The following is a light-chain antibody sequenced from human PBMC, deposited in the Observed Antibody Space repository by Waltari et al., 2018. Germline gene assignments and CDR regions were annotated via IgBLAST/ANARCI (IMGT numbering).Light chain of an antibody. CDR1: HSNIGHNY. J-gene: IGLJ7*01. CDR2: EDS. CDR3: GTWDSSLSGAV. V-gene: IGLV1-51*02. Sequence: QSVLTQPPSVSAAPGQRVTISCPCGHSNIGHNYVPWYRQFPGTAPKLLIYEDSERPSGVPGRFSGSKSGTSATLDITGLQAGDEADYYCGTWDSSLSGAVFGGGTHLTVL.